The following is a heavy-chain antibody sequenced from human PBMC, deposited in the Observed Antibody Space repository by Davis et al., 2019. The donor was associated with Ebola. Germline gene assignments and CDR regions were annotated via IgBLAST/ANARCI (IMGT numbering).Heavy chain of an antibody. V-gene: IGHV4-61*08. J-gene: IGHJ4*02. CDR1: GGSISSGGYY. CDR2: IYYSGST. D-gene: IGHD3-22*01. Sequence: MPSETLSLTCTVSGGSISSGGYYWSWIRQHPGKGLEWIGYIYYSGSTNYNPSLKSRVTISVDTSKNQFSLKLSSVTAADTAVYYCARVDSSGLDYWGQGTLVTVSS. CDR3: ARVDSSGLDY.